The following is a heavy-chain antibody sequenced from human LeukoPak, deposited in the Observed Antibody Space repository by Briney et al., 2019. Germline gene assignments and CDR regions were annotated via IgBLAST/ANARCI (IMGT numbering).Heavy chain of an antibody. J-gene: IGHJ3*02. V-gene: IGHV1-18*01. CDR2: ISGYNGNT. CDR1: GYTFIRNG. Sequence: ASVKVSCKASGYTFIRNGISWVRQAPGQGLEWMGWISGYNGNTNYAHKLQGRVTMTTDTSTSTAYMELRSLRSDDTAVYYCARGRWLDDAFDIWGQGTMVTVSS. D-gene: IGHD5-12*01. CDR3: ARGRWLDDAFDI.